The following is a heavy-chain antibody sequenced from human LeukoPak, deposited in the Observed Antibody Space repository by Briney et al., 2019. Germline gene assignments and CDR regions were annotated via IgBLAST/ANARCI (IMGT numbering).Heavy chain of an antibody. CDR1: GYTFTGYY. CDR2: INPNSGGT. CDR3: ARVGAYSSGWYDY. Sequence: ASVKVSCKASGYTFTGYYMHWVRQAPGQGLEWMGWINPNSGGTNYAQKFQGWVTMTRDTSISTAYMELSRLRSDDTAAYYCARVGAYSSGWYDYWGQGTLVTVSS. J-gene: IGHJ4*02. V-gene: IGHV1-2*04. D-gene: IGHD6-19*01.